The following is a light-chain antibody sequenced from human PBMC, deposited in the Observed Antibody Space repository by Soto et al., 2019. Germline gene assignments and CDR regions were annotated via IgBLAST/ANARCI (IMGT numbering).Light chain of an antibody. CDR1: SSDIGGYIL. CDR2: EGS. CDR3: CSYVGSDTYVI. J-gene: IGLJ2*01. Sequence: QSALTQPASVSGSPGQLITISCTGTSSDIGGYILVSWYQQEPGKAPKLMIYEGSKRPSGVSNRFSGSKSGNTASLTISGLQAEDEAHYYCCSYVGSDTYVIFGGGTKVTVL. V-gene: IGLV2-23*01.